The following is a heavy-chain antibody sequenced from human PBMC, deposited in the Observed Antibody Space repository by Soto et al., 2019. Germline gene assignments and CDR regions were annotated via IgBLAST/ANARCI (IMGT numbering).Heavy chain of an antibody. V-gene: IGHV1-3*01. CDR2: VNAGNGYT. CDR1: GYTFTSNA. J-gene: IGHJ4*02. CDR3: ARGAHTYGYVFDY. D-gene: IGHD5-18*01. Sequence: QVYLVQSGAEVKKPGASVKVSCRSSGYTFTSNAIHWVRQAPGQSLEWMGWVNAGNGYTKYLQNFQGRVTISSDTSASTAYMELNSLRSEDTAVYYCARGAHTYGYVFDYWGQGTLVTVSS.